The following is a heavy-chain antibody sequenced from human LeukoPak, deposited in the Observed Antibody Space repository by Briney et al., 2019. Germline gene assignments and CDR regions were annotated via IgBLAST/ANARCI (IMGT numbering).Heavy chain of an antibody. V-gene: IGHV1-46*03. CDR2: INPSGGST. D-gene: IGHD3-3*01. CDR1: GYTFTSYY. Sequence: APVKVSXKASGYTFTSYYMHWVRQAPGQGLEWMGIINPSGGSTSYAQKFQGRVTMTRDTSTSTVYMELSSLRSEDTAVYYCARGDYDFWSGYLHYFDYWGQGTLVTVSS. J-gene: IGHJ4*02. CDR3: ARGDYDFWSGYLHYFDY.